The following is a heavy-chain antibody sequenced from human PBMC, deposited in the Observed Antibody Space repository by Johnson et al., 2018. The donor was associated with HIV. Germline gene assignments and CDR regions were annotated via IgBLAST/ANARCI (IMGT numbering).Heavy chain of an antibody. Sequence: VQLVESGGGVVQPGGSLRLSCAAPGFTFSSYGMHWVRQAPGKGLAWVAFIRYDGSNKYYADSVKGRFPISRDNSTNTLYLQMNSLRAEDTAVYYCARERNMIVVDDDAFDIWDQGTMVTVSS. CDR2: IRYDGSNK. CDR1: GFTFSSYG. J-gene: IGHJ3*02. V-gene: IGHV3-30*02. CDR3: ARERNMIVVDDDAFDI. D-gene: IGHD3-22*01.